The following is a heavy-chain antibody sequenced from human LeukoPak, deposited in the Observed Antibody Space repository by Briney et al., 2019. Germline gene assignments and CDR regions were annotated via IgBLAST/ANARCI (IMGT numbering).Heavy chain of an antibody. CDR3: ARAGQYSGYDRAAFDI. CDR2: ISSSGSTI. D-gene: IGHD5-12*01. J-gene: IGHJ3*02. Sequence: GGSLRLSCAASGFTVSSNYMNWVRQAPGKGLEWVSYISSSGSTIYYADSVKGRFTISRDNAKNSLYLQMNSLRAEDTAVYYCARAGQYSGYDRAAFDIWGQGTMVTVSS. V-gene: IGHV3-11*01. CDR1: GFTVSSNY.